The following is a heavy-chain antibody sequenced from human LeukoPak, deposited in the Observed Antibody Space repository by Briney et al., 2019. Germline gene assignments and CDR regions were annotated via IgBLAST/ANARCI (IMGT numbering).Heavy chain of an antibody. V-gene: IGHV1-8*01. Sequence: SVQVSCKASGYTFTSYDINWVGQATGQGREWMGWMNPNSGNTGYAQKFQGRVPMTRHTSIITAYMELSSLRSEDTAVYYCAADYDSSGYYGYWGQGTLVTVSS. CDR3: AADYDSSGYYGY. J-gene: IGHJ4*02. CDR1: GYTFTSYD. CDR2: MNPNSGNT. D-gene: IGHD3-22*01.